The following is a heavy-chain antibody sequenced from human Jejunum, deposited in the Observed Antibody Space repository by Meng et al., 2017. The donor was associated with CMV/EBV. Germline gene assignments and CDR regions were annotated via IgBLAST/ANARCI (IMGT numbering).Heavy chain of an antibody. CDR2: IHSGGAI. V-gene: IGHV3-66*02. J-gene: IGHJ1*01. CDR1: GLTSSSNY. CDR3: ARAPTLTSVLDL. D-gene: IGHD4-17*01. Sequence: LSCVASGLTSSSNYMYWVRQAPGKGLEWVAVIHSGGAILYADSVKGRFTLSRDNSRNTLHLQMNSLRTEDTAVYYCARAPTLTSVLDLWGQGTLVTVSS.